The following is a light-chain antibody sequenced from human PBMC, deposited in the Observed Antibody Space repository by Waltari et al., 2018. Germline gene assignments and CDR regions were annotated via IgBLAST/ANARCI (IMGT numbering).Light chain of an antibody. J-gene: IGKJ2*01. CDR2: AAS. V-gene: IGKV1-39*01. CDR1: QSISTY. CDR3: QQSYSTPRT. Sequence: DIQMTQSPSSLSTSVGDRVTITCRASQSISTYLNWYQQTPGKAPKLLIYAASSLRSGVPSRFSGSGSGTDFTLTISSLQPEDFVTYYCQQSYSTPRTFGQGTRLEIK.